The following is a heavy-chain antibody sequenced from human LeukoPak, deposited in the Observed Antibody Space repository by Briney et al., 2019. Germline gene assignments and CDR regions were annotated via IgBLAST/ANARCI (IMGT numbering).Heavy chain of an antibody. V-gene: IGHV3-23*01. CDR1: GFTFSNYA. CDR2: IGSGGGSI. Sequence: GGSLRLSCAAAGFTFSNYALSWVRQAPGKGLEWVSTIGSGGGSINYADSVKGRFTISRDNSKNTLFLQMKSLRAEDTAVYYCARREAGYSPYYYFDYWGQGTLVTVSS. CDR3: ARREAGYSPYYYFDY. J-gene: IGHJ4*02. D-gene: IGHD2-2*03.